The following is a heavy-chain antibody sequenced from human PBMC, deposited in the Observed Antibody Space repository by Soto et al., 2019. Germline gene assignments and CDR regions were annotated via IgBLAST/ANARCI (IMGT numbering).Heavy chain of an antibody. D-gene: IGHD3-22*01. CDR1: GGSISSYY. CDR3: ARESTYYYDSSGYYQGLFDY. V-gene: IGHV4-59*01. CDR2: IYYSGST. Sequence: SETLSLTCTVSGGSISSYYWSWIRQPPGKGLEWIGYIYYSGSTNYNPSLKSRVTISVDTSKNQFSLKLSSVTAADTAVYYCARESTYYYDSSGYYQGLFDYWGQGTLVTVSS. J-gene: IGHJ4*02.